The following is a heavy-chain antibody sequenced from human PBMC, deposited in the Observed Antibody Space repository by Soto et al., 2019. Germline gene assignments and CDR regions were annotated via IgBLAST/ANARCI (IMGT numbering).Heavy chain of an antibody. CDR3: VRDEGYFHY. Sequence: GGSMRLSCTASGFTFRTYFMSWVRLAPGKGPEWVANIKEDGAEQHYVDSVKGRFTISRDNTKNSVHLQMNSLTVEDTAVYYCVRDEGYFHYWGLGSLVTVSS. V-gene: IGHV3-7*01. J-gene: IGHJ4*02. CDR2: IKEDGAEQ. CDR1: GFTFRTYF.